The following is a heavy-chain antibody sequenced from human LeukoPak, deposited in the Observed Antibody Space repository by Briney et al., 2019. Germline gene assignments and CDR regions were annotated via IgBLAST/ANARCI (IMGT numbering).Heavy chain of an antibody. J-gene: IGHJ4*02. CDR2: ISGSGGST. CDR1: GFTFSSYA. V-gene: IGHV3-23*01. CDR3: ATKFIAVAGDDY. Sequence: GGSLRLSCAAPGFTFSSYAMSWVRQAPGKGLEWVSAISGSGGSTYYADSVKGRFTISRDNSKNTLYLQMNSLRAEDTAVYYYATKFIAVAGDDYWGQGTLVTVSS. D-gene: IGHD6-19*01.